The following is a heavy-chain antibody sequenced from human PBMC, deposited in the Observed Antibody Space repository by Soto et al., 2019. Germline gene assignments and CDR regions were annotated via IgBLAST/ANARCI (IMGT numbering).Heavy chain of an antibody. J-gene: IGHJ6*02. Sequence: AGGSLRLSCAASGFTFSSYEMNWVRQAPGKGLEWVSYISISGSTIYYADSVKGRFTISRDNAKNSLYLQMNSLRAEDTAVYYCARNRVVGTWYYDMDVWGQGTTVTV. D-gene: IGHD3-10*01. CDR3: ARNRVVGTWYYDMDV. CDR1: GFTFSSYE. CDR2: ISISGSTI. V-gene: IGHV3-48*03.